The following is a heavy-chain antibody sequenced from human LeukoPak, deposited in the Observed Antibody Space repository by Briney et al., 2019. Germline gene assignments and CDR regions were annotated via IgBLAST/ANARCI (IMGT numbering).Heavy chain of an antibody. CDR1: GYRFTELS. V-gene: IGHV1-24*01. J-gene: IGHJ4*02. CDR2: FDLVHGDT. D-gene: IGHD5-18*01. CDR3: TAGRTYSLLDF. Sequence: ASVKVSCKVSGYRFTELSRHWVRQAPGKGLEWLGGFDLVHGDTIYAQKFQGRVTMTEDTSTDTFYMELSSLGSEDTAVYFCTAGRTYSLLDFWGQGTLVIVSS.